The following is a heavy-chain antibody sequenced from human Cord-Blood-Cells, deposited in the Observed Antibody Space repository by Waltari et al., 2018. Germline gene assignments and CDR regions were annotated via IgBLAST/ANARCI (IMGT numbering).Heavy chain of an antibody. Sequence: QLQLQESGPGLVKPSETLSLTCTVSGGSISSSSYYWGWIRQPPGKGREWIGSIYYSGSPDYNPSLKSRVTISVDTSKNQFSLKLSSVTAADTALYYCASLHIPVQGLLAYYYYYYYMDVWGKGTTVTVSS. J-gene: IGHJ6*03. CDR2: IYYSGSP. CDR3: ASLHIPVQGLLAYYYYYYYMDV. D-gene: IGHD3-3*02. V-gene: IGHV4-39*07. CDR1: GGSISSSSYY.